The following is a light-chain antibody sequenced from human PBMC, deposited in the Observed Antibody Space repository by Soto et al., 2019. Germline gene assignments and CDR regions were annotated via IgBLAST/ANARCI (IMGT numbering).Light chain of an antibody. CDR2: DAS. V-gene: IGKV3D-20*01. CDR1: ERVSSSY. J-gene: IGKJ5*01. Sequence: IVLTQSPATMSLSPGERATLSCGASERVSSSYVAWYQMKAGLAPRLLIHDASTRSGGIPDRFRGSKSGTDFTLTIRGLEPEDAVLYYCQQDGSSPITFGKGTRLE. CDR3: QQDGSSPIT.